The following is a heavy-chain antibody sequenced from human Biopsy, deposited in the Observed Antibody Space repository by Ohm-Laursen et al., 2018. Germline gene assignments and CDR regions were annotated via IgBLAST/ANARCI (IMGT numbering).Heavy chain of an antibody. CDR3: ARLNSGTYDASDL. CDR1: GFTFATYG. V-gene: IGHV3-23*01. CDR2: ISSTGNST. D-gene: IGHD1-26*01. Sequence: SLRLSCAASGFTFATYGMSWVRQAPGKGLEWVSGISSTGNSTYYADSVKGRFTISRDNSKNTLYLHMNSLRAEDTAVYYCARLNSGTYDASDLWGQGTMVIVSS. J-gene: IGHJ3*01.